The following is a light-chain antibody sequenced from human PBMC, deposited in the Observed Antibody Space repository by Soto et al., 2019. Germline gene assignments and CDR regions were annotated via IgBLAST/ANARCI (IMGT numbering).Light chain of an antibody. CDR2: DAS. Sequence: EIQVTHSPSTLSASVGDRVTITCRASQSISSWLAWYQQKPGKAPKLLIYDASSLESGVPSRFSGSGPGTESTLTISSLQPDDFATYYCQQYNSYPRTLGQGTKVDIK. V-gene: IGKV1-5*01. J-gene: IGKJ1*01. CDR1: QSISSW. CDR3: QQYNSYPRT.